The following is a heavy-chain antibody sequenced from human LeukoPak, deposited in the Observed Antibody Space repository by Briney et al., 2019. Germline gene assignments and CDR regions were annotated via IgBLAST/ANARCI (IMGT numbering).Heavy chain of an antibody. D-gene: IGHD3-22*01. CDR2: INPNSGGT. V-gene: IGHV1-2*02. CDR1: GYTFIGYY. Sequence: ASVKVSCKASGYTFIGYYMHWVRQAPGQGLEWMGWINPNSGGTNYAQKFQGRVTMTRDTSISTAYMELSRLRSDDTAVYYCARTARRSYYYDSSGYLFALGYWGQGTLVTVSS. CDR3: ARTARRSYYYDSSGYLFALGY. J-gene: IGHJ4*02.